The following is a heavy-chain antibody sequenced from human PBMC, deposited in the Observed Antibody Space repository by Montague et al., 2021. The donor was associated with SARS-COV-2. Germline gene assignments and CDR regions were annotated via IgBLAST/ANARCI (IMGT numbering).Heavy chain of an antibody. V-gene: IGHV4-59*12. D-gene: IGHD2-15*01. Sequence: SETLSLTCSVSGGSFSPYYWTWIRQPPGKGLEWICYVSHTGSTNSNPSLPSRVSMFVDSSTSQFSLELSLVTAADTAIYYCARFRIWNHLYGMDVWGQGTTVTVSS. J-gene: IGHJ6*02. CDR3: ARFRIWNHLYGMDV. CDR2: VSHTGST. CDR1: GGSFSPYY.